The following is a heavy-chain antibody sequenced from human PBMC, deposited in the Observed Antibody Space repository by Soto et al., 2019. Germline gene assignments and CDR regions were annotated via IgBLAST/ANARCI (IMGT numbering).Heavy chain of an antibody. CDR1: GGSVSSYY. D-gene: IGHD4-17*01. Sequence: QVQLQESGPGLVKPSETLSFTCTVSGGSVSSYYWSWIRQPPGKGLEGIAYIYYSGSTNYNPSLKSRVTKSVDTSKNQFSLKLSSVTAADTAVYYCARHGYGDSRYWDFDLWGRGTLVTVSS. V-gene: IGHV4-59*08. J-gene: IGHJ2*01. CDR3: ARHGYGDSRYWDFDL. CDR2: IYYSGST.